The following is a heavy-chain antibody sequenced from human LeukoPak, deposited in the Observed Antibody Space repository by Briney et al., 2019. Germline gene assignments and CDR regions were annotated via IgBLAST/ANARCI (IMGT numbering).Heavy chain of an antibody. V-gene: IGHV1-18*01. D-gene: IGHD2-15*01. Sequence: GASVKVSCKPSGYTFTSYGISWVRQAPGQGLEWMGWISAYNGNTNYAQKLQGRVTMTTDTSTSTAYMELRSLRSDDTAVYYCARDPPRCSGGSCYSGEYFQHWGQGTLVTVSS. CDR1: GYTFTSYG. CDR3: ARDPPRCSGGSCYSGEYFQH. J-gene: IGHJ1*01. CDR2: ISAYNGNT.